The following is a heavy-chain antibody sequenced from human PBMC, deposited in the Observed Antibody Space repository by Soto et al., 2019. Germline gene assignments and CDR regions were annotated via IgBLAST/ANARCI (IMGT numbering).Heavy chain of an antibody. CDR3: ARSSSGWADY. D-gene: IGHD6-19*01. Sequence: QVQLQQWGAGLLKPSETLSLTCAVYGGSFSGYYWSWIRQPPGKGLGWIGEINHSGSTNYNPSLKSRVTISVDTSKNQFSLKLSSVTAADTAVYYCARSSSGWADYWGQGTLVTVSS. J-gene: IGHJ4*02. CDR1: GGSFSGYY. CDR2: INHSGST. V-gene: IGHV4-34*01.